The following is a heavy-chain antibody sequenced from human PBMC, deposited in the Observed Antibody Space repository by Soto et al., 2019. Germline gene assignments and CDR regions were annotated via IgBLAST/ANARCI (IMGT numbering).Heavy chain of an antibody. CDR1: GYSFTSYW. CDR3: ARLDRITIFGVVIKGEYKGWFDP. D-gene: IGHD3-3*01. J-gene: IGHJ5*02. CDR2: IYPGDSDT. V-gene: IGHV5-51*03. Sequence: EVQLVQSGAEVKKPGESLKISCKGSGYSFTSYWIGWVRQMPGKGLEWMGIIYPGDSDTRYSPSFQGQVTISADKSISTAYLQWSSLKASDTAMYYCARLDRITIFGVVIKGEYKGWFDPWGQGTLVTVSS.